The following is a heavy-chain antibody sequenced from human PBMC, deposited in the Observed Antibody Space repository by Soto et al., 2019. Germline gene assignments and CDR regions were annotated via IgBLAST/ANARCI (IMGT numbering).Heavy chain of an antibody. V-gene: IGHV3-30-3*01. J-gene: IGHJ5*02. D-gene: IGHD3-16*02. CDR2: ISYDGSNK. Sequence: GGSLRLSCAASGFTFSSYAMHWVRQAPGKGLEWVAVISYDGSNKYYADSVKGRFTISRDNSKNTLYLQMNSLRAEDTAVYYCARSGALYRLRWFDPWGQGTLVTVSS. CDR3: ARSGALYRLRWFDP. CDR1: GFTFSSYA.